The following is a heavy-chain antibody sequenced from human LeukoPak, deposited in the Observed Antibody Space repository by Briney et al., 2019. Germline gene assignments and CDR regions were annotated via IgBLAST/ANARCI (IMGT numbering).Heavy chain of an antibody. J-gene: IGHJ3*02. CDR3: AKARGLIGGAFDI. CDR1: GFTFSSSW. V-gene: IGHV3-7*03. Sequence: GGSLRLSCAASGFTFSSSWMIWVRQAPGKGLEWVASINEDGSETYYADSVKGRFTTSRDNSKNSLYLQMNSLRSEDTALYYCAKARGLIGGAFDIWGQGTMVTVSS. CDR2: INEDGSET. D-gene: IGHD3-22*01.